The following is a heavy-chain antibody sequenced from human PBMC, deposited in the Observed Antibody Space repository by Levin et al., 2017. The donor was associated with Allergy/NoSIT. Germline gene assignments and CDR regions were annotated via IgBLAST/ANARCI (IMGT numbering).Heavy chain of an antibody. CDR2: ISSSTTTI. V-gene: IGHV3-48*02. J-gene: IGHJ4*02. CDR1: GFTFSIYT. Sequence: AGGSPRLSCAASGFTFSIYTMNWVRQAPGKGLEWVSHISSSTTTIHYADSVKGRFTISRDNAKNSLFLQMNSLRDEDTAVYYCARGAATGTSLFDYWGQGTLVTVSS. D-gene: IGHD6-13*01. CDR3: ARGAATGTSLFDY.